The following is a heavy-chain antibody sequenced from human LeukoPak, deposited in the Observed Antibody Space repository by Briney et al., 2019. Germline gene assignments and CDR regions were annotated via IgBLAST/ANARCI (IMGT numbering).Heavy chain of an antibody. J-gene: IGHJ6*03. CDR1: GGTFSSYA. D-gene: IGHD2-2*03. CDR2: IIPIFGTA. V-gene: IGHV1-69*05. Sequence: SVKVSCKASGGTFSSYAISWVRQAPGQGLEWMGGIIPIFGTANYVQKFQGRVTITTDESTSTAYMELSSLRSEDTAVYYCASGYCSSTSCQYYYYYMDVWGKGTTVTVSS. CDR3: ASGYCSSTSCQYYYYYMDV.